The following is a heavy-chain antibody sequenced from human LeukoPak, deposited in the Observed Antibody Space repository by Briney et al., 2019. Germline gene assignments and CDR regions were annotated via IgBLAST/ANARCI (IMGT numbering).Heavy chain of an antibody. D-gene: IGHD3-16*01. CDR1: GFTVSGNY. V-gene: IGHV3-66*02. J-gene: IGHJ4*02. CDR2: IYSSDNT. Sequence: PGGSLRHSRAPSGFTVSGNYMSWVRQAPGKGVEWVSVIYSSDNTYYIDSVKGRFTISRDNSKNTLYLQMNSLRAEDTAVYYCAGRRVLDASFDYWGQGTLVTVSS. CDR3: AGRRVLDASFDY.